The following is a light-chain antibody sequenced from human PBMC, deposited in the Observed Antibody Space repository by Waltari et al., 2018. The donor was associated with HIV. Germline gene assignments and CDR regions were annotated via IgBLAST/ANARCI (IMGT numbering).Light chain of an antibody. CDR1: RDISNQ. V-gene: IGKV1-33*01. CDR3: QQYANVPWT. J-gene: IGKJ1*01. CDR2: DAS. Sequence: DIQMTQSPSSLSASVGDRVTITCQASRDISNQLNWYQQKPGTAPQLLIYDASNVETGIPSRFSGSGSGTDFTFTISSLQPEDSAIYSCQQYANVPWTFGQGTRVEIK.